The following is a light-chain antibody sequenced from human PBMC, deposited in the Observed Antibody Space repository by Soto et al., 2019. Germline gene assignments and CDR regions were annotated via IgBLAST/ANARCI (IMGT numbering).Light chain of an antibody. CDR2: KAS. V-gene: IGKV1-5*03. CDR1: QDISSD. J-gene: IGKJ1*01. Sequence: TQPRSAQSASLGDRVTINNRASQDISSDLAWYQQKPGKAPKLLIYKASTLKSGVPSRFSGSGSGTEFTLTISSLQPDDFATYYCQHYNSYSEAFGQGTKVDIK. CDR3: QHYNSYSEA.